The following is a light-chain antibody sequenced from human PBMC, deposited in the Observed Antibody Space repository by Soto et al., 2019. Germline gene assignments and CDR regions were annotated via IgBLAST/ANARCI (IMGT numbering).Light chain of an antibody. CDR2: DTS. J-gene: IGKJ1*01. CDR3: HQYNNSPRT. Sequence: EMVMTQSPDTLSVSPGERATLACRASQSVGSNLACYQQKPCQAPRLLICDTSPEATTIPVRFSGSGFGTECALTISSLQCDDFAVYFFHQYNNSPRTFRQGTKGEIK. CDR1: QSVGSN. V-gene: IGKV3D-15*01.